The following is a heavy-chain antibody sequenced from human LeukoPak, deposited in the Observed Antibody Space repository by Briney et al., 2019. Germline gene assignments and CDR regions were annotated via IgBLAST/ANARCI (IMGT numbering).Heavy chain of an antibody. CDR3: ARATQRYCSGTTCFPYWFDT. Sequence: PSETLSLTRTVSGDSMTLYFWNWIRQPPGKGLECSSYPHTSGSPDHSRSLTSRVTISLDTSKNQFSLMLSSVTAADTAVYFCARATQRYCSGTTCFPYWFDTWGQGTLATVSS. V-gene: IGHV4-4*09. D-gene: IGHD2-2*01. CDR1: GDSMTLYF. CDR2: PHTSGSP. J-gene: IGHJ5*02.